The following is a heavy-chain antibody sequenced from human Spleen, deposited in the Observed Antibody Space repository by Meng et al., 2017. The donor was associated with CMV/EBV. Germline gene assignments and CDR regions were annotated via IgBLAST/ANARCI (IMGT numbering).Heavy chain of an antibody. CDR3: ARGRFASPNAYDM. D-gene: IGHD3-3*01. CDR1: GGIFRTSA. Sequence: SVKVSCKASGGIFRTSAITWVRQTPGQGLEWMGGIIPAFGTPNYAQKFQGRVTVTADDSTGTAYPELRSLTSDDTAMYVCARGRFASPNAYDMWGQGTKVTVSS. V-gene: IGHV1-69*13. J-gene: IGHJ3*02. CDR2: IIPAFGTP.